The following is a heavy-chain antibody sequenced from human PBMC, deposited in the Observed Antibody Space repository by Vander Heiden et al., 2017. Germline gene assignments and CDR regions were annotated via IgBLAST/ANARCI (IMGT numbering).Heavy chain of an antibody. CDR1: GFPFSSDG. CDR2: IWNDGSDK. J-gene: IGHJ3*02. V-gene: IGHV3-33*01. D-gene: IGHD3-10*01. Sequence: QVQLVESWGGVVQPGRSLRLSRPASGFPFSSDGMPWVRQAPGKGLEWVAVIWNDGSDKYYPGSVKGRFTISRDNSKNTLYLEMNSLRAEDTAVYYCARGRGDAYKDAFDIWGQGTMVTVSS. CDR3: ARGRGDAYKDAFDI.